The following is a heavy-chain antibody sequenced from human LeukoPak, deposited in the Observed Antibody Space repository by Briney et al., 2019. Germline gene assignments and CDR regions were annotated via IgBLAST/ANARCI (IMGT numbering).Heavy chain of an antibody. Sequence: PGGSLRLSCAASGFTFSSYGMHWVRQAPGKGLEWVAFIRYDGSNKYYADSVKGRFTISRDNSKNTLYLQMNSLRAEDTAVYYCAKDPGHGCGGDCYSAYFDYWGQGTLVTVSS. CDR1: GFTFSSYG. J-gene: IGHJ4*02. V-gene: IGHV3-30*02. CDR2: IRYDGSNK. D-gene: IGHD2-21*01. CDR3: AKDPGHGCGGDCYSAYFDY.